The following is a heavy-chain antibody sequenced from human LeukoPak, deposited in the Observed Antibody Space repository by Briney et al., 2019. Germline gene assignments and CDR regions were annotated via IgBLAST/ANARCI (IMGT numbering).Heavy chain of an antibody. V-gene: IGHV3-74*01. CDR2: INSDGSSR. CDR3: AREDYSGYDFYDY. CDR1: GFTFSSYW. D-gene: IGHD5-12*01. J-gene: IGHJ4*02. Sequence: PGGSLRLSCAASGFTFSSYWMHWVRQAPGKGLVWVSLINSDGSSRHYADSVKGRFTISRDNAKNTLYVQMNSLRVEDTAVYYCAREDYSGYDFYDYWGQGSLVTVPS.